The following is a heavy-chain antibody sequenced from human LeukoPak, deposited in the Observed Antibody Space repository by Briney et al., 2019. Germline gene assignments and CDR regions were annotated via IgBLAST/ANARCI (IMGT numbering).Heavy chain of an antibody. V-gene: IGHV3-23*01. J-gene: IGHJ6*02. CDR1: GFTFSFYT. CDR2: ISGAGGTT. Sequence: PGGSLRLSCVASGFTFSFYTMTWVRQAPGKGLEWVSAISGAGGTTFYADSVKGRFTISRDNSKNTLDLQMNSLRAEDTAVYYCARDVLRYFDPWYGMDVWGQGTTVTVSS. D-gene: IGHD3-9*01. CDR3: ARDVLRYFDPWYGMDV.